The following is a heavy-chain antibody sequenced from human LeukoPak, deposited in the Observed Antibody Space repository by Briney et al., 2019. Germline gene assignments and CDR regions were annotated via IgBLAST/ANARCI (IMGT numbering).Heavy chain of an antibody. CDR1: GGSFSGYD. Sequence: SETLSLTCAVYGGSFSGYDWSWIRQPPWKGLEWIGEINHSGSTNYNPSLKSRVTISVDTSKNQFSLKLSSVTAADTAVYYCARVDYDSSGYYYSMAYWGQGTLVTVSS. CDR3: ARVDYDSSGYYYSMAY. V-gene: IGHV4-34*01. CDR2: INHSGST. D-gene: IGHD3-22*01. J-gene: IGHJ4*02.